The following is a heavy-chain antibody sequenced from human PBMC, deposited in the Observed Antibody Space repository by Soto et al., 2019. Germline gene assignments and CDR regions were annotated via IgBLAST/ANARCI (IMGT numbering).Heavy chain of an antibody. D-gene: IGHD4-17*01. V-gene: IGHV3-23*01. Sequence: RRLCCAASGCTFSSYAMGWVRQGPGKGLEWVAVVSIGGSTHYADSVRGRFTISRDNSKSTLSLQMKSLTAEETAVSFSAKSLSDGGHLDYSGQGALVTVSS. CDR1: GCTFSSYA. J-gene: IGHJ4*02. CDR2: VSIGGST. CDR3: AKSLSDGGHLDY.